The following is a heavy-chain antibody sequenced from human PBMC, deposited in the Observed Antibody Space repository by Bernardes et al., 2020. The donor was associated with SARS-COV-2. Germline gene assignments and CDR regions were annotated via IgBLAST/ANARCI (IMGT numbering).Heavy chain of an antibody. CDR2: ISGSGDTT. D-gene: IGHD2-2*01. V-gene: IGHV3-23*01. J-gene: IGHJ4*02. CDR1: GFTFSSYA. Sequence: GGSLILSCAASGFTFSSYAMSWVRQAPGKGLEWVSVISGSGDTTYYADSVKGRFTISRDNSKNTLYLQMSSLRAEDTAVYYCAKGDRVVTGASPDYWGQGTLVTVSS. CDR3: AKGDRVVTGASPDY.